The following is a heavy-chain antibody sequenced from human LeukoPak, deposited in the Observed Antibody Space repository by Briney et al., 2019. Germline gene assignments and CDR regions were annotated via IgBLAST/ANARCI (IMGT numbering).Heavy chain of an antibody. CDR2: IKQDGSEK. D-gene: IGHD2-2*01. J-gene: IGHJ5*02. CDR3: ASAIYCSSTSCHPWFDP. CDR1: GFTFSSYW. V-gene: IGHV3-7*01. Sequence: SGGSLRLSSAASGFTFSSYWMSWVRQAPGKGLEWVANIKQDGSEKYYVDSVKGRFTISRDNAKNSLYLQMNSLRAEDTAVYYCASAIYCSSTSCHPWFDPWGQGTLVTVSS.